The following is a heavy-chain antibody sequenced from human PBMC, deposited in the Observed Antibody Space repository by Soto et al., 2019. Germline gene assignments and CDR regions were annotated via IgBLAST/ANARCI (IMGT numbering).Heavy chain of an antibody. Sequence: EVQLLESGGGLVQPGGSLRLSCAASGFTFSSYAMSWVRQAPGKGLEWVSYISSSGSTIYYADSVKGRFTISRDNAKNSLYLQMNSLRAEDTAVYYCAREGGIVVVPAAIDYYYGMDVWGQGTTVTVSS. CDR3: AREGGIVVVPAAIDYYYGMDV. CDR2: ISSSGSTI. D-gene: IGHD2-2*01. J-gene: IGHJ6*02. V-gene: IGHV3-48*03. CDR1: GFTFSSYA.